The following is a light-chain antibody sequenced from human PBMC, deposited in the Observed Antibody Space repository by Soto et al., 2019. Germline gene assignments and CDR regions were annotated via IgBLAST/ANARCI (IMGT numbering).Light chain of an antibody. CDR1: QNIDMY. J-gene: IGKJ1*01. CDR3: QHTFNSPPWT. V-gene: IGKV1-39*01. Sequence: DIHMTQSPSSLSASVGDTVTTTCRSSQNIDMYLNWYQQKPGKAPRVLISGASNLQSGVPSRFSGSGAGTDFTLTISSLQPEDFASYFCQHTFNSPPWTFGQGTKVDIK. CDR2: GAS.